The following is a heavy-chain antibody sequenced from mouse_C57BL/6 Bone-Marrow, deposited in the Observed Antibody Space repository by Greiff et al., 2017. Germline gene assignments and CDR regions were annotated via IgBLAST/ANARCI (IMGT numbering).Heavy chain of an antibody. V-gene: IGHV6-6*01. CDR3: TRQGTTVPFDY. J-gene: IGHJ2*01. Sequence: EVKLQESGGGLVQPGGSMKLSCAASGFTFSDAWMDWVRQSPEKGLEWVAEIRNKANNHATYYAESVKGRFTISRDDSKSSVYLQMNSLRAEDTGIYYCTRQGTTVPFDYWGQGTTLTVSS. CDR1: GFTFSDAW. D-gene: IGHD1-1*01. CDR2: IRNKANNHAT.